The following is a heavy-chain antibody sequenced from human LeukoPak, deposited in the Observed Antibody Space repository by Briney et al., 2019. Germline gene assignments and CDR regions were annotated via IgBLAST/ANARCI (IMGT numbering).Heavy chain of an antibody. D-gene: IGHD2-15*01. CDR1: GYSFTSYW. J-gene: IGHJ6*02. Sequence: GESLKISCKGSGYSFTSYWIGWVRQMPGKGLEWMGIIYPGDSDTRYSPSFQGQVTISADKSISTAYLQWSSLKVSDTAMYYCARLIHRESCSGGSCHYLYYYYGMDVWGQGTTVTVSS. CDR3: ARLIHRESCSGGSCHYLYYYYGMDV. CDR2: IYPGDSDT. V-gene: IGHV5-51*01.